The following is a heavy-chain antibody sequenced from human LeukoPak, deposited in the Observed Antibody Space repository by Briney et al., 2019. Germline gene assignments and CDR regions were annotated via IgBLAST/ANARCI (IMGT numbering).Heavy chain of an antibody. CDR3: AKEMSSGSLFDY. Sequence: GGSLRLSCAASGFTVSNNYMSWVRQAPGKGLEWVSLIYSGGSTYYADSVKGRFTISRDNPKNTLYLQINSVRAEDTAVYYCAKEMSSGSLFDYWGQGTLVTVSS. D-gene: IGHD6-19*01. CDR2: IYSGGST. J-gene: IGHJ4*02. CDR1: GFTVSNNY. V-gene: IGHV3-66*01.